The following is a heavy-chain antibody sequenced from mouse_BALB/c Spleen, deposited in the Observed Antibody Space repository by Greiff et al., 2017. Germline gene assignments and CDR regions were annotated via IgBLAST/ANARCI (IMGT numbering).Heavy chain of an antibody. CDR3: ARERDGNFYSIDY. CDR1: GFTFSSYA. J-gene: IGHJ4*01. V-gene: IGHV5-9-4*01. Sequence: EVQLVESGGGLVKPGGSLKLSCAASGFTFSSYAMSWVRQSPGKWLEWVAEISSGGSYTYYPDTVTGRFIISRDNAKNTLYLEMSSLRSDDTAMYYCARERDGNFYSIDYWGQGTSLTVAS. D-gene: IGHD2-1*01. CDR2: ISSGGSYT.